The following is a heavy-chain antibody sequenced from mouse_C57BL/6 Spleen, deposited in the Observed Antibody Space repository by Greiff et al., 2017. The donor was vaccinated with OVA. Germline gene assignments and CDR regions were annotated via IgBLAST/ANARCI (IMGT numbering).Heavy chain of an antibody. CDR2: IHPNSGST. D-gene: IGHD1-1*01. Sequence: QVQLQQPGAELVKPGALVKLSCKASGYTFTSYWMHWVKQRPGQGLEWIGMIHPNSGSTNYNEKFKSKATLTVDKSSSTAYMQLSSLTSEDSAVYYCARCYYGSSSWFAYWGQGTLVTVSA. J-gene: IGHJ3*01. V-gene: IGHV1-64*01. CDR3: ARCYYGSSSWFAY. CDR1: GYTFTSYW.